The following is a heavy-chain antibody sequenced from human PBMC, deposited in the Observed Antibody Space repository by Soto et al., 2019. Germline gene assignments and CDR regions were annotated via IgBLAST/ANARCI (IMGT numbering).Heavy chain of an antibody. J-gene: IGHJ6*02. CDR1: GFTFSSYA. CDR2: ISYDGSYK. D-gene: IGHD3-9*01. Sequence: QVQLVESGGGVVQPGRSLSLSCAASGFTFSSYAIHWVRQAPGKGLEWGTVISYDGSYKYYAHSANGRFTISRDNSKSTGYLQMHSIRAEDMAVYYCERDDLDILRVVSASYYYYGVDVWGQGTTVTVPS. CDR3: ERDDLDILRVVSASYYYYGVDV. V-gene: IGHV3-30-3*01.